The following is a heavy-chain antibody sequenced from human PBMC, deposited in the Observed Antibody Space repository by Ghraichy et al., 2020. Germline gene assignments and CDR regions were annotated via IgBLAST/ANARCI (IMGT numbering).Heavy chain of an antibody. D-gene: IGHD3-3*01. CDR3: AGSIGDVSARYLDY. CDR2: ISSCSVTK. CDR1: GFTFSSCS. V-gene: IGHV3-48*01. J-gene: IGHJ4*02. Sequence: GGSLRLSCAIGGFTFSSCSMNWVRQAPGKGLEWVSYISSCSVTKYYADSVNGRFTISRDNAKSLLFLQMNSLTAEDTAIYYCAGSIGDVSARYLDYWGQGTLVTVPS.